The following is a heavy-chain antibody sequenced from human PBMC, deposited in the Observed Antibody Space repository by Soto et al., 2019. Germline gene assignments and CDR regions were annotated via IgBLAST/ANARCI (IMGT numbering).Heavy chain of an antibody. CDR1: VFTFSSYA. Sequence: VGSLRLSCASSVFTFSSYAMHCVRHSPGKWLEWVAVISYDGSNKYYADSVKGRFTISRDNSKNTLYLQMNSLRAEDTAVYYCARTSCGGSCYSGYYYYGMEVWGQGTTVNVS. J-gene: IGHJ6*01. CDR3: ARTSCGGSCYSGYYYYGMEV. D-gene: IGHD2-15*01. V-gene: IGHV3-30-3*01. CDR2: ISYDGSNK.